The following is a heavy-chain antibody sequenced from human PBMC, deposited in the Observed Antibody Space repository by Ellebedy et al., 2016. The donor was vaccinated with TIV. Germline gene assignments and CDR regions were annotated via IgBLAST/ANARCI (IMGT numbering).Heavy chain of an antibody. D-gene: IGHD4-17*01. CDR1: GYTFTSYG. V-gene: IGHV1-18*01. J-gene: IGHJ5*02. CDR3: ARIFDGDQGGWFDP. CDR2: ISAYNGNT. Sequence: ASVKVSXKASGYTFTSYGISWVRQAPGQGLEWMGWISAYNGNTNYAQKLQGRVTMTTDTSTSTAYMELRSLRSDDTAVYYCARIFDGDQGGWFDPWGQGTLVTVSS.